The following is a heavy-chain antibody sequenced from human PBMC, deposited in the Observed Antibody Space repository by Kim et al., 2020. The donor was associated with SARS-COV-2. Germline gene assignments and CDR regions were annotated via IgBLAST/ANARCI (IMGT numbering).Heavy chain of an antibody. V-gene: IGHV3-33*01. D-gene: IGHD6-19*01. CDR2: IWYDGSNK. Sequence: GGSLRLSCAASGFTFSSYGMHWVRQVPGKGLEWVAVIWYDGSNKYYADSVKGRFTISRDNSKNTLYLQMNSLRAEDTAVYYCARDYTRYSSDLDAFDIWGQGTMVTVSS. CDR1: GFTFSSYG. CDR3: ARDYTRYSSDLDAFDI. J-gene: IGHJ3*02.